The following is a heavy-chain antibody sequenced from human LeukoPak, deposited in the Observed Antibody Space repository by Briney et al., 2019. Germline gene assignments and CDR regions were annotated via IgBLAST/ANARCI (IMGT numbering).Heavy chain of an antibody. Sequence: PGGSLRLSCAASGFTFSSYAMHWVRQAPGKGLEWVAVISYDGSKKYYANSVKGRFTISRDNSKNTLSLQMNSLRAEDTALYFCAKDGCGGDCYSFFGYWGQGTLVTVSS. V-gene: IGHV3-30*18. J-gene: IGHJ4*02. CDR3: AKDGCGGDCYSFFGY. CDR1: GFTFSSYA. CDR2: ISYDGSKK. D-gene: IGHD2-21*02.